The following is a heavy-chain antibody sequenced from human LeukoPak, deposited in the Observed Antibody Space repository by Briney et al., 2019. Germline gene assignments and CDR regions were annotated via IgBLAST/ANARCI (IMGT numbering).Heavy chain of an antibody. V-gene: IGHV4-34*01. CDR1: GGSFSGYY. J-gene: IGHJ4*02. Sequence: SETLSLTCAVYGGSFSGYYWSWIRQPPGKGLEWIGEINHSGSTNYNPSLKSRVTISVDTSKNQFSLKLSSVTAADTAVYYCAGSISEQWLVLQNTAQYYFDYWGQGTLVTVSS. D-gene: IGHD6-19*01. CDR2: INHSGST. CDR3: AGSISEQWLVLQNTAQYYFDY.